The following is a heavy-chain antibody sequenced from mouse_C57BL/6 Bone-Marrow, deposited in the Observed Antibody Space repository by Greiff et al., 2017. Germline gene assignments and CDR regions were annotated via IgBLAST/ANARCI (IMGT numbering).Heavy chain of an antibody. J-gene: IGHJ2*01. CDR1: GYTFTSYG. CDR2: ISPRSGNT. D-gene: IGHD1-1*01. V-gene: IGHV1-81*01. Sequence: QVQLQQSGAELARPGASVKLSCKASGYTFTSYGISWVKQRTGQGLEWIGEISPRSGNTYYNEKFKGKATLTADKSSSTAYMELRSLTSEDSAVYCCAIPLYYDGSPFDYWGQGTTLTVSS. CDR3: AIPLYYDGSPFDY.